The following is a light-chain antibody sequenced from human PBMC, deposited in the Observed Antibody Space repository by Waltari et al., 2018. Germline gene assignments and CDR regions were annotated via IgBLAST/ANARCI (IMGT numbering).Light chain of an antibody. V-gene: IGLV2-14*01. Sequence: QSALTQPASVSGSPGQSITISCTGTSSDVGGYNYVSWYQQHPGTAPKLMYYEVSNRPSGVSNRFSGSKSGNTASLTISGLQAEDAADYYCSSYTSSSTNWVFGGGTKLTVL. J-gene: IGLJ3*02. CDR3: SSYTSSSTNWV. CDR1: SSDVGGYNY. CDR2: EVS.